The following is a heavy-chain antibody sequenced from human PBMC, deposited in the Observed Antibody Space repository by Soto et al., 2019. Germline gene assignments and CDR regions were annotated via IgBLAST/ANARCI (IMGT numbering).Heavy chain of an antibody. Sequence: QVQLVQSGAEVKKPGSSVKVSCKASGGTFSSYTISWVRQTPGQGLEWMGRIIPILGIANYAQKFQGRVTITADKSTSTAYMALSSLRSEDTAVYYCARVVDCSSTSCYGHYYYYGMDVWGQGTTVTVSS. CDR2: IIPILGIA. CDR1: GGTFSSYT. J-gene: IGHJ6*02. V-gene: IGHV1-69*02. D-gene: IGHD2-2*01. CDR3: ARVVDCSSTSCYGHYYYYGMDV.